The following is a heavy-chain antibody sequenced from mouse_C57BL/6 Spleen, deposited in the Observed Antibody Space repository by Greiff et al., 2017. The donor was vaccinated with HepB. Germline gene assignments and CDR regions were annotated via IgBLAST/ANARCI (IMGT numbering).Heavy chain of an antibody. J-gene: IGHJ2*01. D-gene: IGHD2-1*01. CDR3: ARSDYGNFHFDY. V-gene: IGHV1-55*01. CDR2: IYPGSGST. Sequence: QVQLQQPGAELVKPGASVKMSCKASGYTFTSYWITWVKQRPGQGLEWIGDIYPGSGSTNYNEKFKSKATLTVDTSSSTAYMQLSSLTSEDSAVYYCARSDYGNFHFDYWGQGTTLTVSS. CDR1: GYTFTSYW.